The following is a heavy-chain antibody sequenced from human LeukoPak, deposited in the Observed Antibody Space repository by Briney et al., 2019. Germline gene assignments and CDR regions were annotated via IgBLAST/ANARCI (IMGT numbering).Heavy chain of an antibody. J-gene: IGHJ4*02. D-gene: IGHD6-19*01. Sequence: GGSLRLSCAASGFTFNGYVMTWVRRAPGKGLEWVSAICGDGYTTYYADSVKGRFTISRDNSKNTVYLQINSLRAEDTAVYYCGKTTTGYSSGQKPAWPVDYWGQGTLVTVSS. CDR2: ICGDGYTT. V-gene: IGHV3-23*01. CDR3: GKTTTGYSSGQKPAWPVDY. CDR1: GFTFNGYV.